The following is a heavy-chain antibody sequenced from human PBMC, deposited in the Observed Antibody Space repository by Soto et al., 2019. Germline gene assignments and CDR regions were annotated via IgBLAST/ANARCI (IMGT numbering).Heavy chain of an antibody. CDR3: ARAPSGGNSVVVYFDY. J-gene: IGHJ4*02. CDR1: GFTFSDYY. V-gene: IGHV3-11*06. D-gene: IGHD2-21*02. Sequence: QVQLVESGGGLVKPGGSLRLSCAASGFTFSDYYMSWIRQAPGKGLEWVSYISSSSSYTNYADSVKGRFTISRDNAKNSLYLQMNSLRAEDTAVYYCARAPSGGNSVVVYFDYWGQGTLVTVSS. CDR2: ISSSSSYT.